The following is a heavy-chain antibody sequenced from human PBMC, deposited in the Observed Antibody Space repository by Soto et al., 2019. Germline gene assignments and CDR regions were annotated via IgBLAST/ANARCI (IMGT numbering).Heavy chain of an antibody. CDR3: TRRGVGAHFDY. J-gene: IGHJ4*02. CDR2: IRSKANSYAT. CDR1: GFTFSGSA. D-gene: IGHD1-26*01. Sequence: GGSLRLSCAASGFTFSGSAMHWVRQASGKGLEWVGRIRSKANSYATAYAASVKGRFTISRDDSKNTAYLQMNSLKTEDTAVYYCTRRGVGAHFDYWGQGTLVTVSS. V-gene: IGHV3-73*01.